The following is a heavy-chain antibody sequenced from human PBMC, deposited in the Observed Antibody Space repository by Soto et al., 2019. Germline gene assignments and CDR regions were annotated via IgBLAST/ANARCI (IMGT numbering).Heavy chain of an antibody. V-gene: IGHV3-30-3*01. D-gene: IGHD2-8*01. CDR2: ISYDGSNK. Sequence: GGSLRLSCAASGFTFSSYAMHWVRQASGKGLEWVAVISYDGSNKYYADSVKGRFTISRDNSKNTLYLQMNSLRAEDTAVYYCAREGYCTNGVCYYRTDYYGMDVWGQGTTVTVSS. J-gene: IGHJ6*02. CDR3: AREGYCTNGVCYYRTDYYGMDV. CDR1: GFTFSSYA.